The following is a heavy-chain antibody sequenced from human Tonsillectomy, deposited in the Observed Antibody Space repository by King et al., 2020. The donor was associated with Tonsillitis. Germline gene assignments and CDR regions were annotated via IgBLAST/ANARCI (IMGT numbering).Heavy chain of an antibody. V-gene: IGHV4-34*01. J-gene: IGHJ4*02. CDR1: GGSFSGYY. Sequence: VQLQQWGAGLLKPSETLSLTCAVYGGSFSGYYWSWIRQPPGKGLEWIGEINHSGSTNYNPSLKSRVTVSVDTSKNQFSLKLSSVTAADTAVYYCASGGRGYFDYWGQGALVTVSS. CDR2: INHSGST. D-gene: IGHD3-10*01. CDR3: ASGGRGYFDY.